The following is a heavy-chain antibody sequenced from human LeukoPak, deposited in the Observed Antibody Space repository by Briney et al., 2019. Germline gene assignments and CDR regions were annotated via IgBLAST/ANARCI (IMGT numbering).Heavy chain of an antibody. D-gene: IGHD3-22*01. Sequence: GSLRLSCAASGFTVSSNYMSWVRQAPGKGLEWIGEINHSGSTNYNPSLKSRVTISVDTSKNQFSLKLSSVTAADTAVYYCARKPYYYDSSGYYSDAFDIWGQGTMVTVSS. V-gene: IGHV4-34*01. J-gene: IGHJ3*02. CDR1: GFTVSSNY. CDR2: INHSGST. CDR3: ARKPYYYDSSGYYSDAFDI.